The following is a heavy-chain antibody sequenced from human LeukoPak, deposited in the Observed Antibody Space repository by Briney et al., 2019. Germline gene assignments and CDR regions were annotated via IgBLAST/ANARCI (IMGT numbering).Heavy chain of an antibody. CDR2: INAGNGNT. CDR1: GYTFTSYA. J-gene: IGHJ4*02. D-gene: IGHD5-12*01. CDR3: ARDHSGYTIFLDY. Sequence: VSVKVSCKASGYTFTSYAMHWVRQAPGQRPEWMGWINAGNGNTKYSQKFQGRVTITRDTSASTAYMELSSLRSEDTAVYYCARDHSGYTIFLDYWGQGTLVTVSS. V-gene: IGHV1-3*01.